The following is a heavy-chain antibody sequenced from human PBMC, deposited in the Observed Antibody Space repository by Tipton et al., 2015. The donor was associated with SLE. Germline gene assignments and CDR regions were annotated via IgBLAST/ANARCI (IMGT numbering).Heavy chain of an antibody. V-gene: IGHV1-46*01. D-gene: IGHD3-3*01. CDR2: INPVGGST. J-gene: IGHJ4*02. CDR3: ARGGDGFWSGEDF. Sequence: QVQLVQSGAEVKKPGASVRLSCKAAGYTFTSYYIHWVRQAPGQGLEWMGVINPVGGSTIYAQNFQGRVTMTRDTSTGTVYMDLSSLRYEDTAVYYCARGGDGFWSGEDFWGQGTLVTVSS. CDR1: GYTFTSYY.